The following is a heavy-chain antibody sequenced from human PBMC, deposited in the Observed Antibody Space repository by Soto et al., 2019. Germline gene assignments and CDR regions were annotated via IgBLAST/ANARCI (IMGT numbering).Heavy chain of an antibody. Sequence: QITLKESGPTLVKPTQTLTLTCTFSGFSLTTGGVAVGWIRQPPGKALEWLALIYWDDDKRYSPSLKSRLSNTKDPSKTQVVLTMTNMDPVYPATYACGHSECSGADCDSRRDFCLLGRGTLGTVSS. CDR3: GHSECSGADCDSRRDFCL. CDR1: GFSLTTGGVA. J-gene: IGHJ2*01. CDR2: IYWDDDK. V-gene: IGHV2-5*02. D-gene: IGHD2-15*01.